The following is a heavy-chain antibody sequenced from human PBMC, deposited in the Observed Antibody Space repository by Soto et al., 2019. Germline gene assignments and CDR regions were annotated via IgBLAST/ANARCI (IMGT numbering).Heavy chain of an antibody. CDR3: ARKLEASVRHVEWFSYKWFDP. CDR1: GDSLSGYA. V-gene: IGHV4-34*01. D-gene: IGHD3-9*01. Sequence: PSETLSLTCDVHGDSLSGYAWSWIRQPPGKGLEWIGEITFRGVTNYHPSLKSRVSMSVDTSKNRISLNMSSVTAADTALYFCARKLEASVRHVEWFSYKWFDPWRPGTLVTVSS. J-gene: IGHJ5*02. CDR2: ITFRGVT.